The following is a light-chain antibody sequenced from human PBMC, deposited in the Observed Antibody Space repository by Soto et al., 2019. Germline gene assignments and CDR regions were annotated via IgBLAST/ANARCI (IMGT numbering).Light chain of an antibody. CDR3: QTWGTGIQV. CDR1: SGHSNYA. CDR2: LTSDGSH. J-gene: IGLJ2*01. V-gene: IGLV4-69*01. Sequence: QLVLTQSPSASASLGASVKLTCTLSSGHSNYAIAWHQLQPEKGPRYLMKLTSDGSHSKGDGIPDRFSGSSSGAERYLTISSLQSEDEADYYCQTWGTGIQVFGGGTQLTVL.